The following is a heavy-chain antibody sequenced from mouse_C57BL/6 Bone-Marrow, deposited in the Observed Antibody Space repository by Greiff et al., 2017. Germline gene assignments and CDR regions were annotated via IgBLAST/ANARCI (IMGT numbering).Heavy chain of an antibody. V-gene: IGHV1-64*01. CDR3: GRSGVRYPDWFAY. D-gene: IGHD1-1*01. CDR2: IHPNSGST. CDR1: GYTFTSYW. Sequence: VQLQQPGAELVKPGASVKLSCKASGYTFTSYWMHWVKQRPGQGLEWIGMIHPNSGSTNYNEKFKSKATLTVDKSSSTAYMLLCSLTSEDSAVYCCGRSGVRYPDWFAYWGQGALVTVSA. J-gene: IGHJ3*01.